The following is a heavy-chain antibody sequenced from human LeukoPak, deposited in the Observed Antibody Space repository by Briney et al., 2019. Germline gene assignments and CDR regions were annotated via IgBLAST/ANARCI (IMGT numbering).Heavy chain of an antibody. J-gene: IGHJ4*02. CDR1: GFTFSSYS. V-gene: IGHV3-21*01. Sequence: GGSLRLSCAASGFTFSSYSMNWVRQAPGKGLEWVSSISSSSSYIYYADSVKGRFTISRDNTKNSLYLQMNSLRAEDTAVYYCASYFWSGSRYYFDYWGQGTLVTVSS. CDR3: ASYFWSGSRYYFDY. CDR2: ISSSSSYI. D-gene: IGHD3-3*01.